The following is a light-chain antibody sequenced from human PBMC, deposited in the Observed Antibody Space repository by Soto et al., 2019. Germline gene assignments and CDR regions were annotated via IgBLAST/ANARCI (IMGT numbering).Light chain of an antibody. Sequence: QSVLTQPPSVSAAPGQRVTISCTASSSNIGAGYEAHWYQQVPGTAPKLLIYENNNRPSGVPDRFSGSKSGTSASLAITGLQAEDEAEYYCQSYDSSLSGYVFGTGTKLTVL. CDR3: QSYDSSLSGYV. CDR2: ENN. CDR1: SSNIGAGYE. J-gene: IGLJ1*01. V-gene: IGLV1-40*01.